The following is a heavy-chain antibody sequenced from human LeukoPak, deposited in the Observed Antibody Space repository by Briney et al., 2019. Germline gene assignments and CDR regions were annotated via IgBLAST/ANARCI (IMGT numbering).Heavy chain of an antibody. Sequence: GGSLRLSCAASGFTFSSYSMNWVRQAPGKGLEWVSSISSSSSYIYYADSVKGRFTISRDNAKNSLYLQMNSLRAEDTAVYYCARDQVSSYYYDSSGYYKYFQHWGQGTLVTVSS. J-gene: IGHJ1*01. D-gene: IGHD3-22*01. V-gene: IGHV3-21*01. CDR3: ARDQVSSYYYDSSGYYKYFQH. CDR1: GFTFSSYS. CDR2: ISSSSSYI.